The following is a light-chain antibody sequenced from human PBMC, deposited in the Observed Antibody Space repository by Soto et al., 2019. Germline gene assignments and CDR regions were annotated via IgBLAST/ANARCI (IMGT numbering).Light chain of an antibody. CDR3: QQRSNWLT. V-gene: IGKV3D-20*02. CDR1: QSVSSSY. J-gene: IGKJ4*01. CDR2: GAS. Sequence: IVLTQSPCTLSLSPGERATLSCRASQSVSSSYLAWYQQKPGQAPRLLVYGASTRATGIPARFSGSGAGTDFTLTISSLEPEDFAVYYCQQRSNWLTFGGGTKVDIK.